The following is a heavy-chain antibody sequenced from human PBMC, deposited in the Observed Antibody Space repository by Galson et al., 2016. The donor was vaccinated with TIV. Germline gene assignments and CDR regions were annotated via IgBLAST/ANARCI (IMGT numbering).Heavy chain of an antibody. CDR3: ARFNWGLRAFEI. V-gene: IGHV6-1*01. Sequence: CAISGDSVSSNSGAWNWLRQSPSRGLEWLGRTYHNSKWFNDYATTVKSRIIIISDTSKNQVSLQINSVTPEDTAVYYCARFNWGLRAFEIWGQGTMVTVSS. CDR2: TYHNSKWFN. J-gene: IGHJ3*02. CDR1: GDSVSSNSGA. D-gene: IGHD7-27*01.